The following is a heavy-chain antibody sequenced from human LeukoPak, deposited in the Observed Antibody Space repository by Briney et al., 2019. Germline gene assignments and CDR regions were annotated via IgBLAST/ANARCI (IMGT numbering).Heavy chain of an antibody. V-gene: IGHV4-34*01. D-gene: IGHD3-22*01. CDR1: GGSFSGYY. CDR3: ARVSHDSSGYEDAFDI. CDR2: INHSGST. Sequence: PSETLSPTCAVYGGSFSGYYWSWIRQPPGKGLEWIGEINHSGSTNYNPSLKSRVTISVDTSKNQFSLKLSSVTAADTAVYYCARVSHDSSGYEDAFDIWGQGTMVTVSS. J-gene: IGHJ3*02.